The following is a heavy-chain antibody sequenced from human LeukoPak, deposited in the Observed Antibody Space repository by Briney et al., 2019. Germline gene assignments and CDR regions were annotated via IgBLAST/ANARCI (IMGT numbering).Heavy chain of an antibody. Sequence: SETLSLTCIVSGGSISNTDYYWGWVRQPPGKGLEWIGSIYDSGTAYYKASLKSRVTISVDVSRNQFSLKMKFVTAADTAVYYCARTAHSSAYSPFDHWDQGTLVTVSS. V-gene: IGHV4-39*01. J-gene: IGHJ4*02. D-gene: IGHD3-22*01. CDR2: IYDSGTA. CDR3: ARTAHSSAYSPFDH. CDR1: GGSISNTDYY.